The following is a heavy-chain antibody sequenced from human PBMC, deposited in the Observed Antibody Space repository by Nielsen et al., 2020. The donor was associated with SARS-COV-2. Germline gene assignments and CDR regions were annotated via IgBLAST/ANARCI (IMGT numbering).Heavy chain of an antibody. CDR3: ARDNGAPIDY. V-gene: IGHV3-23*01. CDR2: ISGSGQSA. CDR1: GFTFSSYA. J-gene: IGHJ4*02. D-gene: IGHD2-8*01. Sequence: GESLKISCAASGFTFSSYAMSWVRQAPGKGLEWVSVISGSGQSADYADSVKGRFTISRDNAKNSLYLQMNSLRAEDTAVYYCARDNGAPIDYWGQGTLVTVSS.